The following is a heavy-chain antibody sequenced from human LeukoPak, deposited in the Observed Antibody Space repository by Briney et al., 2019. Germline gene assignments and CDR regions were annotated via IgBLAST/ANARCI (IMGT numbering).Heavy chain of an antibody. CDR3: GRGYGGYDYLDS. CDR2: ITPDGSST. V-gene: IGHV3-74*01. Sequence: GGSLRLSCAASGFTFSNYWMHWVRQAPGKGLVWVSRITPDGSSTTYADSVKGRFTISRDNAKNTLYLQVNSLRAEDTAVYYCGRGYGGYDYLDSWGQGTLVTVSS. J-gene: IGHJ5*01. D-gene: IGHD5-12*01. CDR1: GFTFSNYW.